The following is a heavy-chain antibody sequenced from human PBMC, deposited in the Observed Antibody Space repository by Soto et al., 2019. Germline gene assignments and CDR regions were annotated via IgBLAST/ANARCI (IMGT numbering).Heavy chain of an antibody. CDR3: ARSQVSSTSLEIYYYYYYGMDV. CDR2: IIPIPGTA. CDR1: GGTFSSYA. Sequence: QVQLVQSGAEVKKPGSSVKVSCKASGGTFSSYAISWARQAPGQGLEWMGGIIPIPGTANYAQKFQGRVTITADESTTTAYMELSSLISEDTAVYYCARSQVSSTSLEIYYYYYYGMDVWGQGTTVTVSS. D-gene: IGHD2-2*01. J-gene: IGHJ6*02. V-gene: IGHV1-69*01.